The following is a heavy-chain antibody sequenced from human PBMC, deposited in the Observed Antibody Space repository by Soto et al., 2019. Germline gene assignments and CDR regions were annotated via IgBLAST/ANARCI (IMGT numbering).Heavy chain of an antibody. V-gene: IGHV3-33*01. Sequence: ESGGGVVQPGRSLRLSCAASGFTFSSYGMHWVRQAPGKGLEWVAVIWYDGSNKYYADSVKGRFTISRDNSKNTLYLQMNSLRAEDTAVYYCAREALSVWPPNFDYWGQGTLVTVSS. CDR1: GFTFSSYG. J-gene: IGHJ4*02. CDR3: AREALSVWPPNFDY. D-gene: IGHD2-8*01. CDR2: IWYDGSNK.